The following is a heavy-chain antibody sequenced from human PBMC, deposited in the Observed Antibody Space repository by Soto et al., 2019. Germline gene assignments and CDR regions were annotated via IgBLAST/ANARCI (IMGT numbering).Heavy chain of an antibody. D-gene: IGHD3-10*01. Sequence: GASVKVSCKASGYSFTNYAISWVRQAPGQGLEWMGGIIPIFGTANYAQKFQGRVTITADESTSTAYMELSSLRSEDTAVYYCARDQWFGESRGAFDIWGQGTMVTVSS. CDR3: ARDQWFGESRGAFDI. V-gene: IGHV1-69*13. J-gene: IGHJ3*02. CDR1: GYSFTNYA. CDR2: IIPIFGTA.